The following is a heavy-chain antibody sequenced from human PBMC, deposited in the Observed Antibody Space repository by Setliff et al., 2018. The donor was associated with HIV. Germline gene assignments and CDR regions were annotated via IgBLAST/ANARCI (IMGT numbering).Heavy chain of an antibody. D-gene: IGHD3-22*01. Sequence: SETLSLTCTVSGGSISSGNYYWNWIRQPAGKGLEWIGRIYISGRTNYNPSLESRVTISLDTSKNRFSLKLSSVTAADTAVYYCAREDYYDSSGDAFDIWGQGTMVTVAS. J-gene: IGHJ3*02. V-gene: IGHV4-61*02. CDR1: GGSISSGNYY. CDR2: IYISGRT. CDR3: AREDYYDSSGDAFDI.